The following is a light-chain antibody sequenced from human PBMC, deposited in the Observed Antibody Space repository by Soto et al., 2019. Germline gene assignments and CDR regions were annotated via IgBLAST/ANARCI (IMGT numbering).Light chain of an antibody. CDR2: GAS. CDR3: QYYGRSPPYT. CDR1: QSISSSY. Sequence: EIMLTQSPGTLSLSPGEGATLSCRTSQSISSSYLSWFQQRPGQAPRVLIYGASNRASGIPDRFSGSGSGTDFTLTISSLEPEDFAVYYCQYYGRSPPYTFGQGTKLDIK. V-gene: IGKV3-20*01. J-gene: IGKJ2*01.